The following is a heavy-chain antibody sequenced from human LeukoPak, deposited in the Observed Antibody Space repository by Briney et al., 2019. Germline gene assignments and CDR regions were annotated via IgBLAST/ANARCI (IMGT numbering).Heavy chain of an antibody. Sequence: GGSLKLSCAASGFTFSSYSMNWVRQAPGKGLEWVSSISSSSTYIFYADSVKGRFTISRDNAENSLYLQMNSLRAEDTAVYYCAREIPGTGEADYWGQGTLVTVSS. CDR1: GFTFSSYS. CDR2: ISSSSTYI. J-gene: IGHJ4*02. V-gene: IGHV3-21*01. D-gene: IGHD3-10*01. CDR3: AREIPGTGEADY.